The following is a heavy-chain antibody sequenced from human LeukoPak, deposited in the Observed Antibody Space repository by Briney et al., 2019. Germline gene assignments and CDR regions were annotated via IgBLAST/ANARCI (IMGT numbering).Heavy chain of an antibody. CDR1: GDSVSSNSAA. J-gene: IGHJ6*02. CDR2: TYYRSKWYN. CDR3: ARDTTIIRSDSSWPYYGMDV. Sequence: SQTLSLTCAISGDSVSSNSAAWNWIRQSPSRGLEWLGRTYYRSKWYNDYAVSVKSRITINPDTSKNQLSLQLNSVTPEDTAVYYCARDTTIIRSDSSWPYYGMDVWGQGTTVTVSS. V-gene: IGHV6-1*01. D-gene: IGHD6-13*01.